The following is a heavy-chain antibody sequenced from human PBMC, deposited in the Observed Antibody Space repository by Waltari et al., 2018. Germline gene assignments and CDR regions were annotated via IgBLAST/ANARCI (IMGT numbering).Heavy chain of an antibody. CDR2: INPSGGST. Sequence: QVQLVQSGAEVKKPGASVKVSCKASGYTFTSYYMHWVRQAPGQGLEWMGIINPSGGSTSYAQKFQGRVTMTRDTSTSTVYMELSSLRSEDTAVYYCARDLMYSSSWFNWFDPWGQGTLVTVSS. J-gene: IGHJ5*02. V-gene: IGHV1-46*01. CDR1: GYTFTSYY. CDR3: ARDLMYSSSWFNWFDP. D-gene: IGHD6-13*01.